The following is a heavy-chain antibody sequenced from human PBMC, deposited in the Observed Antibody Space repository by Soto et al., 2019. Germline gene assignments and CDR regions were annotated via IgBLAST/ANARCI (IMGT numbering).Heavy chain of an antibody. J-gene: IGHJ6*03. Sequence: GSLRLSCAASGFTFSSYAMSWVRQAPGKGLEWVSDISSSSSIIDYADSVKGRFTVSRDNARNSLYLQMNSLRAEDTAVYYCARDLSWGSNWYYYMDVWGKGTTVTVSS. CDR2: ISSSSSII. V-gene: IGHV3-48*01. D-gene: IGHD7-27*01. CDR1: GFTFSSYA. CDR3: ARDLSWGSNWYYYMDV.